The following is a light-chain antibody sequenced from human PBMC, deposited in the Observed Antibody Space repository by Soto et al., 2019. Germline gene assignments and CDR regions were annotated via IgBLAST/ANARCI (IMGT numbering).Light chain of an antibody. CDR1: SSDVGSYNR. CDR3: SSYTTSSTYV. Sequence: QSALTQPPSVSGSPGQSVTISCTGTSSDVGSYNRVSWYQQPPGTAPKLMIYEGSNRPSGVPARFSGSTSGNTASLNISALQAEDEADYYCSSYTTSSTYVFGTGTKLTVL. J-gene: IGLJ1*01. V-gene: IGLV2-18*02. CDR2: EGS.